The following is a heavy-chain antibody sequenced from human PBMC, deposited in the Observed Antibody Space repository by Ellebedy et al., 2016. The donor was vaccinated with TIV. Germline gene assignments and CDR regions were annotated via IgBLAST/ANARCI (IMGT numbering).Heavy chain of an antibody. CDR3: AKGKVADS. CDR1: GVTFSTYA. Sequence: GESLKISCTDAGVTFSTYATNWVRQAPGKGLEWVSGISESGGSTYYADSVKGRFTISRDNSKDTLYLEMNSLRVDDTAVYYCAKGKVADSWGQGTLVTVSS. J-gene: IGHJ4*02. D-gene: IGHD2-15*01. V-gene: IGHV3-23*01. CDR2: ISESGGST.